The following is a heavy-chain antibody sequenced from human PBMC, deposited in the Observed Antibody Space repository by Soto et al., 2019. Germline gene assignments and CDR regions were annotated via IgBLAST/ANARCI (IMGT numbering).Heavy chain of an antibody. CDR2: FDPEDGET. Sequence: QVQLVQSGAEVKKPGASVKVSCKVSGYTLTELSMHWVRQAPGKGRAWMGGFDPEDGETIYAQKFQGRVTMTEDTSTDTAYLELSSLRSEDTAVYYCATVDLQLLVLRDYYGMDGWGQGTTVTVSS. CDR1: GYTLTELS. V-gene: IGHV1-24*01. D-gene: IGHD6-19*01. J-gene: IGHJ6*02. CDR3: ATVDLQLLVLRDYYGMDG.